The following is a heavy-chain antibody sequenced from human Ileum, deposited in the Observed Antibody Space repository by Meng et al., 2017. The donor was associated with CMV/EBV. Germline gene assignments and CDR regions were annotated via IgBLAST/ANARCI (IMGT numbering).Heavy chain of an antibody. V-gene: IGHV4-59*01. J-gene: IGHJ6*02. CDR1: GCSINSYY. Sequence: SEPLSLTGTGSGCSINSYYWSWIRQPPGKGLEGMGYIYYSGSTNYNPSFKSRVTISVDTSKNQFSLQLTAVTAADTAVYHCARGPSWNHHYYYYGMDVWGQGTTVTVSS. CDR3: ARGPSWNHHYYYYGMDV. D-gene: IGHD1-14*01. CDR2: IYYSGST.